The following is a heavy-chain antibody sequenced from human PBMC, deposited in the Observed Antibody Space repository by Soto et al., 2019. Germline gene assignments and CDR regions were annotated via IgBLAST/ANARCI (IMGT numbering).Heavy chain of an antibody. Sequence: SETLSLTCTVSGGSISSGDYYWSWIRQPPGKGLEWIGYIYYSGSTYYNPSLKSRVTISVDTSKNQFSLKLSSVTAADTVVYYCARSESYYPYYFDYWGQGTLVTVSS. CDR1: GGSISSGDYY. D-gene: IGHD1-26*01. J-gene: IGHJ4*02. CDR2: IYYSGST. CDR3: ARSESYYPYYFDY. V-gene: IGHV4-30-4*01.